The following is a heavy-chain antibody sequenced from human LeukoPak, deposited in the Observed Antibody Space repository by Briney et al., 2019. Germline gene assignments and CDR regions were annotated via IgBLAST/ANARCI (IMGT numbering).Heavy chain of an antibody. CDR3: ARPAVSGWSLDY. Sequence: GGSLRLSCAASGFTVSSNYMSWVRQAPGKGLEWVSVIYSGGGTYYADSVKGRFTISRDNSTNTLYLQMNSLRAEDTAVYYCARPAVSGWSLDYWGQGTLVTVSS. V-gene: IGHV3-53*01. D-gene: IGHD6-19*01. CDR2: IYSGGGT. CDR1: GFTVSSNY. J-gene: IGHJ4*02.